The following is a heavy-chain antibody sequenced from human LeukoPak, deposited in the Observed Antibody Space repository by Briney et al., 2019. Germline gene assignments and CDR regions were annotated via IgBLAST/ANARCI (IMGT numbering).Heavy chain of an antibody. CDR2: ISGSGGST. Sequence: GGSLRLSCAAFGFTFSSYAMSWVRQASGKGLEWVSAISGSGGSTYYADSVKGRFTISRDNSKNTLYLQMNSLRAEDTAVYYCAKFLPTHIVVANYYFDYWGQGTLATVSS. D-gene: IGHD2-21*01. J-gene: IGHJ4*02. CDR3: AKFLPTHIVVANYYFDY. V-gene: IGHV3-23*01. CDR1: GFTFSSYA.